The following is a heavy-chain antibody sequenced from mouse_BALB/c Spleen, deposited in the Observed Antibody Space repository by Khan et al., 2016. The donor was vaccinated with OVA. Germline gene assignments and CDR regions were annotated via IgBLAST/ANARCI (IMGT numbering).Heavy chain of an antibody. V-gene: IGHV2-2*02. CDR3: AKNRNGYVDY. CDR1: GFSLTNYG. J-gene: IGHJ2*01. Sequence: QVQLKQSGPGLVQPSQSLSLTCTVSGFSLTNYGVHWVRQSPGKGLEWLGVIWSGGITDYNETFISRLSISKDNSKSQVFIKMSSLQANDTAIYYCAKNRNGYVDYWGQGTTLTVSS. D-gene: IGHD1-1*02. CDR2: IWSGGIT.